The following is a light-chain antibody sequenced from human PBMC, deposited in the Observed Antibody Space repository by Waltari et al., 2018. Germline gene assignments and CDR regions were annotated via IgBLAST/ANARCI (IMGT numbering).Light chain of an antibody. CDR3: LLYMGSGSWV. CDR2: STH. CDR1: SGSVSTNYY. V-gene: IGLV8-61*01. Sequence: QTVVTQEPSFSVSPGGTVTLTCGLSSGSVSTNYYPSWFQQTPGQAPRTLLYSTHTRSFGVPDRFSGSILDNKAALTITGAPADDESDYYCLLYMGSGSWVFGGGTKLTVL. J-gene: IGLJ3*02.